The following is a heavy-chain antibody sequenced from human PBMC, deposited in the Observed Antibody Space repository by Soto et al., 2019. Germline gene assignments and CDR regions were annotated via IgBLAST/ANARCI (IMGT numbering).Heavy chain of an antibody. CDR2: IYDSGST. J-gene: IGHJ5*02. Sequence: LSLTCTVSGGSISSYYWSWIRQPPGKGLEWIGYIYDSGSTNYNPSLKSRVTISVDMSKNQFSLKLSSVTAADTAVYYCARDRYCSGGGCYGFDPWGQGTLVTSPQ. V-gene: IGHV4-59*01. CDR3: ARDRYCSGGGCYGFDP. CDR1: GGSISSYY. D-gene: IGHD2-15*01.